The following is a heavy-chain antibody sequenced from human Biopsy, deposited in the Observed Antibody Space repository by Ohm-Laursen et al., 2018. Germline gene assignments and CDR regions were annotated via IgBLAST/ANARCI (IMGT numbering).Heavy chain of an antibody. V-gene: IGHV3-48*03. CDR3: ARDYPSYSSVWYREPIIHC. CDR2: ISSSGSTI. Sequence: SLRLPCAASGFTFSSYEMNWVRQAPGKGLEWVSYISSSGSTIHYADSVKGRFTISRDNAKNSLYLQMNSLRAEDTAVYYCARDYPSYSSVWYREPIIHCWGQGTLVTVSS. CDR1: GFTFSSYE. J-gene: IGHJ4*02. D-gene: IGHD6-19*01.